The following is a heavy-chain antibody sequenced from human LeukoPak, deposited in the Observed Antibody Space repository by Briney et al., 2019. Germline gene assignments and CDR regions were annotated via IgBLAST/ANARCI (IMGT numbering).Heavy chain of an antibody. CDR3: ARAKQLEKFYFDY. CDR1: GGSISSGGFY. V-gene: IGHV4-61*05. CDR2: IYYSGST. J-gene: IGHJ4*02. D-gene: IGHD1-1*01. Sequence: ASETLSLTCTVSGGSISSGGFYWGWIRQPPGKELEWIGYIYYSGSTNYNPSFKSRVTVSVDRSKNQFSLKLSSVTAADTAVYYCARAKQLEKFYFDYWGWGTLVTVSS.